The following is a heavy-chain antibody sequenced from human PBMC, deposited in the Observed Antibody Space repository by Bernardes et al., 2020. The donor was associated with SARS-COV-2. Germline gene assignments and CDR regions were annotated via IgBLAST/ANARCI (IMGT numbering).Heavy chain of an antibody. V-gene: IGHV3-21*01. J-gene: IGHJ6*02. CDR2: ISGSGSYM. Sequence: GGSLRLSCAASGFTFSSHTMTWVRQAPGKGLHWVSSISGSGSYMFYEDSVKGRFTVSRDNAKNSLYLQMNSLRAEDTAVYYCARVRTFCTNSVCYPPLNHYYYGLAGWGQGTTVTVSS. CDR1: GFTFSSHT. D-gene: IGHD2-8*01. CDR3: ARVRTFCTNSVCYPPLNHYYYGLAG.